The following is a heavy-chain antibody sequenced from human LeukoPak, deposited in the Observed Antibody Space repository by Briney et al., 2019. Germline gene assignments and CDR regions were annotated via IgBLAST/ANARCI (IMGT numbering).Heavy chain of an antibody. CDR3: ARVTTAVKKLYWFDP. CDR2: IYYSGST. J-gene: IGHJ5*02. CDR1: GGSISSGGYY. V-gene: IGHV4-31*03. D-gene: IGHD4-23*01. Sequence: SQTLSLTCTVSGGSISSGGYYWSWIRQHPGKGLEWIGYIYYSGSTYYNPSLNSRVTISVDTSKNQFCLKLSSVTAADTAVYYCARVTTAVKKLYWFDPWGQGTLVTVSS.